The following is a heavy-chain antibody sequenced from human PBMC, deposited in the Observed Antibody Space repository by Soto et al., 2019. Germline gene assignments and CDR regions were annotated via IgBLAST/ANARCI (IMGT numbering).Heavy chain of an antibody. D-gene: IGHD3-16*01. J-gene: IGHJ4*02. Sequence: ESGGGVVQPGTSLRLSCVGSGFTFRSVVIHWVRQAPGRGLEWVALTSYDGTNKYFGDSVKGRFTISRDNSRNTVDLQMDSLRLEDTALYYCARWGTTGGLDVWGQGTLVSVSS. CDR2: TSYDGTNK. CDR1: GFTFRSVV. V-gene: IGHV3-30*19. CDR3: ARWGTTGGLDV.